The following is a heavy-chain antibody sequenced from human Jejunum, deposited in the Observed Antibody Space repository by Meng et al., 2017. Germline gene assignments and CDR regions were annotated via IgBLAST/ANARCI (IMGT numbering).Heavy chain of an antibody. V-gene: IGHV4-59*07. D-gene: IGHD5-12*01. CDR3: ARVVGYSGYSDS. CDR1: GTSITSSY. CDR2: TYYSGSN. Sequence: EWGRGLVKTSDTMLVTWPVSGTSITSSYWGWIRQPPGKELEWIGSTYYSGSNYYNHSLHSRLPMSVDTSKSQLSLNLKSLSIADTAVYFCARVVGYSGYSDSWGQGTLVTVSS. J-gene: IGHJ4*02.